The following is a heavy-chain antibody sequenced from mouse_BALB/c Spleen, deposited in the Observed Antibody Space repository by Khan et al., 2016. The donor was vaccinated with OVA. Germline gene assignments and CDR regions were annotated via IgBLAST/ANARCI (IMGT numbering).Heavy chain of an antibody. J-gene: IGHJ2*01. CDR2: ISYSGVT. CDR1: GYSITSGYA. CDR3: ARGNYYGYYFDY. Sequence: EVQLQESGPGLVKPSQSLSLTCTVTGYSITSGYAWNWIRQFPGNQLEWMGYISYSGVTSYTPSLKSRISITRDTSKNQFFLQLTSVTTEDTATYYCARGNYYGYYFDYWGQGTTLTVSS. D-gene: IGHD1-1*01. V-gene: IGHV3-2*02.